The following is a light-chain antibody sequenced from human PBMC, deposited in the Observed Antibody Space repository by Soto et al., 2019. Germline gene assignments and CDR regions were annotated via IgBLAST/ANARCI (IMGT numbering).Light chain of an antibody. J-gene: IGKJ1*01. CDR2: GAS. Sequence: ELVLTQSPGTLSLSPGERATLSCRASQSVSSNLAWYQQKPGQAPRLLIYGASTRATGIPARFSGSGSGTEFTLTISSLQSEDFAVYYCQQYNNWPSWTFGQGTKV. CDR3: QQYNNWPSWT. V-gene: IGKV3-15*01. CDR1: QSVSSN.